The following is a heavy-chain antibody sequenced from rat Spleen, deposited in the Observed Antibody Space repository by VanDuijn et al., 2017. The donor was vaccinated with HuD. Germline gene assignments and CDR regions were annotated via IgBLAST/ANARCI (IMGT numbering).Heavy chain of an antibody. CDR1: GFSLTSYH. CDR3: TGNRHAPGVLDA. V-gene: IGHV2S12*01. D-gene: IGHD1-4*01. Sequence: QVQLKESGPGLVQPSQTLSLTCTVSGFSLTSYHVSWVRQPPGTGLEWIAAISSGGGTYYNSALKSRLSSSRDTSKSQVFLKMNSLQTEDTGIYFCTGNRHAPGVLDAWGQGASVTVSS. CDR2: ISSGGGT. J-gene: IGHJ4*01.